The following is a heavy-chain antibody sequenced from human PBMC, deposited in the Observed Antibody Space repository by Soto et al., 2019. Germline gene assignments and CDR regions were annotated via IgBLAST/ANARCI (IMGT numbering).Heavy chain of an antibody. CDR3: ARDPSYDSSSYYYGYYGMDV. J-gene: IGHJ6*02. CDR2: IKQDGSEK. Sequence: PGGSLRLSCAASGFTFSSYWMSWVRQAPGKGLEWVANIKQDGSEKYYVDSVKGRFTISRDNAKNSLYLQMNSLRAEDTAVYYCARDPSYDSSSYYYGYYGMDVWGQGTTVTVSS. CDR1: GFTFSSYW. V-gene: IGHV3-7*05. D-gene: IGHD3-22*01.